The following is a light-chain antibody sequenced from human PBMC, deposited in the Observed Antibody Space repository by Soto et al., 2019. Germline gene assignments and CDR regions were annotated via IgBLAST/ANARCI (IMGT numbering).Light chain of an antibody. V-gene: IGKV2-28*01. Sequence: EIAMTQSPLSLAVTPGEPASISCRSSQTLLHSNGYTYLDWYLQKPGQSPQLLIYLGSNRASGAPDRFSGSGSGTDFTLKISRVEAEDVGIFYCMQGLRPMYTFGQGTKLEIK. CDR3: MQGLRPMYT. CDR2: LGS. J-gene: IGKJ2*01. CDR1: QTLLHSNGYTY.